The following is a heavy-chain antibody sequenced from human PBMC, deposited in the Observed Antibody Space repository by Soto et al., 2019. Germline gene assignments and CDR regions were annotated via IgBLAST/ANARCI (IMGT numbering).Heavy chain of an antibody. V-gene: IGHV4-39*01. CDR2: IYYSGST. J-gene: IGHJ4*02. Sequence: SETLSLTCTVSGGSISSSSYYWGWIRQPPGKGLEWIGSIYYSGSTYYNPSLKSRVTISVDTSKNQFSLKLCSVTAADTAVYYCASEYSSGWYPWGYWGQGTLVTVSS. D-gene: IGHD6-19*01. CDR1: GGSISSSSYY. CDR3: ASEYSSGWYPWGY.